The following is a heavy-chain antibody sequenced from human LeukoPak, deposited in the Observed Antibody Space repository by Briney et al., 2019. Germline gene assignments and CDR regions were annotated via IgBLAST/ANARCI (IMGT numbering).Heavy chain of an antibody. D-gene: IGHD2-15*01. CDR1: GYFIRSGFY. V-gene: IGHV4-38-2*02. CDR3: ARSIAAAGPTGYCSGGSCHVLGY. CDR2: FYHSGST. J-gene: IGHJ4*02. Sequence: PSETLSLTCTVSGYFIRSGFYWGWIRQPPGKGLEWIGSFYHSGSTNYNPSLKSRVTISVDTSKNQFSLKLSSVTAADTAVYYCARSIAAAGPTGYCSGGSCHVLGYWGQGTLVTVSS.